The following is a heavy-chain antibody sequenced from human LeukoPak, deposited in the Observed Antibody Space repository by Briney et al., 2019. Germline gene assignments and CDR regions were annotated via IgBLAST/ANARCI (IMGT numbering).Heavy chain of an antibody. Sequence: PGGSLRLSCAASGFTFSSYGLNWVRQAPGKGLEWVSGISGSGDSTYYADSVKGRFTISRDNSKNTLYLQMNSLRAEDTAVYYCAKQVGGMRWLFTSWYFDLWGRGTLVTVSS. CDR2: ISGSGDST. V-gene: IGHV3-23*01. CDR3: AKQVGGMRWLFTSWYFDL. J-gene: IGHJ2*01. CDR1: GFTFSSYG. D-gene: IGHD5-24*01.